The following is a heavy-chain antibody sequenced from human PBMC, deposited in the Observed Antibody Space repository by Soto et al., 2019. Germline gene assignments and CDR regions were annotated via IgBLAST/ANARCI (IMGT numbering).Heavy chain of an antibody. Sequence: QVQLVESGGGVVQPGRSLRLSCAASGFTFSSYAMNWVRQAPGKGLEWVAVISYDGSNKYYADSVKGRFTISRDNSKKTLYLQMNGLSAEDTAVYYCARDSRAVAAYYFDYWGQGTLVTVSS. CDR3: ARDSRAVAAYYFDY. CDR2: ISYDGSNK. V-gene: IGHV3-30-3*01. D-gene: IGHD6-19*01. J-gene: IGHJ4*02. CDR1: GFTFSSYA.